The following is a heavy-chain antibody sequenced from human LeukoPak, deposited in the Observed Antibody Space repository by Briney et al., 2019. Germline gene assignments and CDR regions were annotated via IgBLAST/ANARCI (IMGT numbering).Heavy chain of an antibody. V-gene: IGHV3-23*01. Sequence: GGSLRLSCAASGFTFSSYGMSWVRQAPGKGLEWVSAIGGSGGSTYYADSVKGRFSISRDDSKNTLYLQMNSLRAEDTAVYYCAKFTRTLVRGALVNWGQGTLVTVSS. CDR3: AKFTRTLVRGALVN. D-gene: IGHD3-10*01. CDR2: IGGSGGST. CDR1: GFTFSSYG. J-gene: IGHJ4*02.